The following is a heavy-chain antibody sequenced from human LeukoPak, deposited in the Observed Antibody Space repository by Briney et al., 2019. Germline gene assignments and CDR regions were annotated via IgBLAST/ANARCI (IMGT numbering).Heavy chain of an antibody. CDR2: ISSSSSYI. CDR3: ATQGYGDYVY. V-gene: IGHV3-21*01. J-gene: IGHJ4*02. D-gene: IGHD4-17*01. Sequence: GGSLRLSCAASGFTFSSYSMNWVRQAPGKGLEWVSSISSSSSYIYYADSVKGRFTISRDNAKNSPYLQMNSLRAEDTAVYYCATQGYGDYVYWGQGTLVTVSS. CDR1: GFTFSSYS.